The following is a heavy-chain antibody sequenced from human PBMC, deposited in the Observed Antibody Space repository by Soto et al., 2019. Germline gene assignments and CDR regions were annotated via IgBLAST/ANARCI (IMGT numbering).Heavy chain of an antibody. Sequence: PGGSLRLSCSASGFTFSSYAMHWVRQAPGKGLEYVSAISSNGGSTYYADSVKGRFTISRDNSKNTLYLQMSSLRAEDTAVYYCVKDPDSTAWYYDFWSGYYTNGMDVWGQGTTVTVSS. CDR2: ISSNGGST. CDR3: VKDPDSTAWYYDFWSGYYTNGMDV. J-gene: IGHJ6*02. CDR1: GFTFSSYA. V-gene: IGHV3-64D*06. D-gene: IGHD3-3*01.